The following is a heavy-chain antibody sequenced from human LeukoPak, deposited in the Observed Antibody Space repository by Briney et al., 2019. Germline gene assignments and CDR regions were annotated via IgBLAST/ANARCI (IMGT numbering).Heavy chain of an antibody. D-gene: IGHD1-1*01. CDR1: GYTFTSYG. V-gene: IGHV1-18*01. J-gene: IGHJ4*02. CDR2: ISAYNGNT. CDR3: ARDSNWKDSPMIDY. Sequence: ASVKVSCRASGYTFTSYGISWLRQAPEQGLEWMGWISAYNGNTNYAQKLQGRVTMTTDTSTSTAYMELRSLRSDDTAVYYCARDSNWKDSPMIDYWGQGTLVTVSS.